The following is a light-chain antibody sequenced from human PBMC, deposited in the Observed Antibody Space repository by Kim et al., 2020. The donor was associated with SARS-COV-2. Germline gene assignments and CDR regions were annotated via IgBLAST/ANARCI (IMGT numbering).Light chain of an antibody. CDR3: QHYYTLWT. CDR2: KAS. Sequence: SESVGDRVTITCRASQSISDWLAWYQQKPGKAPKLLIYKASSLESGVPSRFSGSGSGTEFTLTISSLQPDDFATYYCQHYYTLWTFGQGTKVEIK. CDR1: QSISDW. V-gene: IGKV1-5*03. J-gene: IGKJ1*01.